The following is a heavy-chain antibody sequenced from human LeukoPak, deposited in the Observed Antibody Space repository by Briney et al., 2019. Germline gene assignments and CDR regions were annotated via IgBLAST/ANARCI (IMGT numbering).Heavy chain of an antibody. J-gene: IGHJ4*02. CDR2: ISGSGGST. Sequence: GGSLRLSCAASGFTFSSYAMSWVRQAPRKGLEWVSAISGSGGSTYYADSVKGRFTISRDNSKNTLYLQMNSLRAEDTAVYYCAKGLPRPYYYDSSGYYPLDYWGQGTLVTVSS. V-gene: IGHV3-23*01. D-gene: IGHD3-22*01. CDR3: AKGLPRPYYYDSSGYYPLDY. CDR1: GFTFSSYA.